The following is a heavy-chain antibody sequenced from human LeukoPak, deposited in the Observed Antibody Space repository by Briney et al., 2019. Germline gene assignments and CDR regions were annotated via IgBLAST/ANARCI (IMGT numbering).Heavy chain of an antibody. J-gene: IGHJ4*02. Sequence: ASVKVSCKVSGYTLTELSMHWVRQAPGKGLEWMGGFDPEDGETIYAQKFQGRVTMTEDTSTDTAYMELSSLRSEDTAVYYCATSYDSSGYFVTSIDYWGQGTLVTVSS. CDR2: FDPEDGET. CDR1: GYTLTELS. V-gene: IGHV1-24*01. D-gene: IGHD3-22*01. CDR3: ATSYDSSGYFVTSIDY.